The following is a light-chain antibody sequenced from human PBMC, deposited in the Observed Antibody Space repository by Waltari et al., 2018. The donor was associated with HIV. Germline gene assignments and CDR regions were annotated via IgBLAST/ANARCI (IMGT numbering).Light chain of an antibody. CDR3: SSYAGPNHLL. Sequence: QSALTQPPSASGSPGQSVTFSCTGTSRDVGAYHFVSWYQPHPGQAPKRISYGVNQRPSWVPDRFSGSKSGNTASLTVSGLQADDEADYYCSSYAGPNHLLFGGGTRLTVL. CDR1: SRDVGAYHF. V-gene: IGLV2-8*01. CDR2: GVN. J-gene: IGLJ2*01.